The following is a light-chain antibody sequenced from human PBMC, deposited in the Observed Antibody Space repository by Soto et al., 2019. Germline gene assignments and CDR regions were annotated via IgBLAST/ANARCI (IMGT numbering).Light chain of an antibody. Sequence: DIQLTQSPSTLSASVGDRLSITCRASQSINNWLAWYQQKPGKAPKLLIYDASSLESGVPSRFRGSGSGTEFTLTISRLQPEDFATYYCQHYNISSRTFGQGTKVDIK. V-gene: IGKV1-5*01. J-gene: IGKJ1*01. CDR3: QHYNISSRT. CDR2: DAS. CDR1: QSINNW.